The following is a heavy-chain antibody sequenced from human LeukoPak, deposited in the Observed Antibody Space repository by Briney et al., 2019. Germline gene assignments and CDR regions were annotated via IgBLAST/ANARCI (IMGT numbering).Heavy chain of an antibody. J-gene: IGHJ4*02. Sequence: GGSLRLSCAASGFTFSIYWMSWVRQAPGKGLEWVANIKQDGSEKYYVDSVKGRFTISRDNAKNSLYLQMNSLRAEDTAVYYCARVLGSYYVPNFDYWGQGTLVTVSS. CDR2: IKQDGSEK. D-gene: IGHD3-10*01. CDR3: ARVLGSYYVPNFDY. CDR1: GFTFSIYW. V-gene: IGHV3-7*02.